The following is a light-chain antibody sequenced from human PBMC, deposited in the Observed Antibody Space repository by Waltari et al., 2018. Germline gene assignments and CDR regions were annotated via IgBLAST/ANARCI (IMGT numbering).Light chain of an antibody. V-gene: IGKV1-39*01. CDR3: QQSFSSPWT. Sequence: DIQMTQSPSSLSASIGDTLTCTFRARQNSRTYLNWYQQKPAKAPKLLIFGASTLPRGVPSRFSGSASGTEFTLTVTNLQPDDFATYFCQQSFSSPWTFGQGTTV. CDR2: GAS. CDR1: QNSRTY. J-gene: IGKJ1*01.